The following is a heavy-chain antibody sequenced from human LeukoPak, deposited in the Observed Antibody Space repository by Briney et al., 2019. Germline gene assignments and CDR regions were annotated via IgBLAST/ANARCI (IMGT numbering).Heavy chain of an antibody. V-gene: IGHV4-59*01. J-gene: IGHJ6*02. CDR2: IYDSGST. D-gene: IGHD3-3*01. CDR3: ARDFRSGYPYYYYYGMDV. Sequence: PSETLSLTCMVSGGSISSYYWSWIRQPPGKGLEWIGYIYDSGSTNYNPSLKSRVTISVDTSKNQFSLKLSSVAAADTAVYYCARDFRSGYPYYYYYGMDVWGQGTTVTVSS. CDR1: GGSISSYY.